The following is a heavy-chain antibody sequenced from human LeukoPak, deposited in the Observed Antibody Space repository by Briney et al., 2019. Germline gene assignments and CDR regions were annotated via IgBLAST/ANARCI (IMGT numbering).Heavy chain of an antibody. J-gene: IGHJ4*02. D-gene: IGHD6-25*01. Sequence: GGSLRLSCAASGFTVSSNDMSWVRQARGKGLEWVSVICSGGSTYCADSVKGRFTISRDNSKNTLYLQMNSLRAEDTAIYYCAISSAIHWGQGTLVTVSS. CDR2: ICSGGST. CDR3: AISSAIH. V-gene: IGHV3-66*01. CDR1: GFTVSSND.